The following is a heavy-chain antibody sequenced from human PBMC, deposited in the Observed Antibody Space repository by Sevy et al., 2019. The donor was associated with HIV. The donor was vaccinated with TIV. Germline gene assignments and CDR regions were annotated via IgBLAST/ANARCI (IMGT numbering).Heavy chain of an antibody. CDR3: AREGCTKPHDY. Sequence: GGSLRLSCAASAFTFSKYSTSWVRQPPGKGLEWVSTLSFGCGEINYADSVKGRFTIYRDNSKSSVYLQMNTLGPEDTAVYYCAREGCTKPHDYWGQGTLVTVSS. J-gene: IGHJ4*02. CDR1: AFTFSKYS. CDR2: LSFGCGEI. D-gene: IGHD2-8*01. V-gene: IGHV3-23*01.